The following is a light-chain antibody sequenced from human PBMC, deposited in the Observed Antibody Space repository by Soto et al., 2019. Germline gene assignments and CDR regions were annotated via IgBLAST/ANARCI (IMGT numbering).Light chain of an antibody. J-gene: IGKJ1*01. CDR1: QSISSW. Sequence: EIQMTKSPSTQSGSVGARVTITCRASQSISSWCAWYRQKPGKAPNLMIYKASTIKSGVPSRFSGSGSGTEFSLTISSLQPDDFATYSCQQYNSYSEAFGQGTKVDIK. CDR2: KAS. V-gene: IGKV1-5*03. CDR3: QQYNSYSEA.